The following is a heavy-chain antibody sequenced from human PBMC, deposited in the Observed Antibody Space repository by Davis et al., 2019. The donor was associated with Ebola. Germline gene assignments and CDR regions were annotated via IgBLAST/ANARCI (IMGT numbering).Heavy chain of an antibody. CDR2: ISPDNGDT. CDR1: GYTFTDYL. D-gene: IGHD3-10*01. J-gene: IGHJ4*02. V-gene: IGHV1-2*06. Sequence: AASVKVSCKASGYTFTDYLLHWVRQAPGQGLEWMGRISPDNGDTDYAQKFQGRVTMTRDTSISTAYMELSRLRSDDTAVYYCAREDELWSLYYFDYWGQGALVTVSS. CDR3: AREDELWSLYYFDY.